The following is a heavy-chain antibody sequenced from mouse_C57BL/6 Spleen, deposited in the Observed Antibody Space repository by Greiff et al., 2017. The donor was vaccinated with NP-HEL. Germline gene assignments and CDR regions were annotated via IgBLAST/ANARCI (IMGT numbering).Heavy chain of an antibody. V-gene: IGHV1-39*01. D-gene: IGHD1-1*01. CDR1: GYSFTDYN. CDR3: ARSSYYGSSYVGNYWYFDV. Sequence: EVQLQQSGPELVKPGASVKISCKASGYSFTDYNMNWVKQSNGKSLEWIGVINPNYGTTSYNQKFKGKATLTVDQSSSTAYMQLNSLTSEDSAVYYCARSSYYGSSYVGNYWYFDVWGTGTTVTVSS. CDR2: INPNYGTT. J-gene: IGHJ1*03.